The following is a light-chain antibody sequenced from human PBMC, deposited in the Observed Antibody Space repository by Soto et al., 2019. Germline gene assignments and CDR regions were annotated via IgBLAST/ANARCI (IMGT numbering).Light chain of an antibody. Sequence: DIKMTHSPFTLSVSPGERVTITCRASQTISSWLAWYQQKPGKAPKLLIYKASTLKSGVPSRFSGGGSGTDFTLTISSLQPEDFATYCCQHSTSHPDPFGEGTKVDI. CDR2: KAS. V-gene: IGKV1-5*03. CDR3: QHSTSHPDP. CDR1: QTISSW. J-gene: IGKJ1*01.